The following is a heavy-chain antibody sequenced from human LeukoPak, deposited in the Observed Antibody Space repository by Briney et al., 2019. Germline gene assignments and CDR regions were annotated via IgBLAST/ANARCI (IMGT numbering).Heavy chain of an antibody. J-gene: IGHJ4*02. V-gene: IGHV3-23*01. Sequence: GGSLRLSCAASGFTFSSYAMSWVRQAPGKGLEWVSAISGSGGSTYYADSVKGRFTISRDNSKNTLYLQMNSLRAEDTAVYYCAKEPTMVRGVIYYSDYWGQGTLVTVSS. CDR1: GFTFSSYA. D-gene: IGHD3-10*01. CDR2: ISGSGGST. CDR3: AKEPTMVRGVIYYSDY.